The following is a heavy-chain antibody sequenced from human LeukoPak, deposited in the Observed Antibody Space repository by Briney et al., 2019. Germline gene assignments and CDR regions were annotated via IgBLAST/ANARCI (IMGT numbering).Heavy chain of an antibody. Sequence: PSQTLSLTCTVSGGSISSGGYYWSWIRQPPGKGLEWIGYIYHSGSTYYNPSLKSRVTISVDRSKNQFSLKLSSVTAADTAVYYCARLLHQRNWFDPRGQGTLVTVSS. CDR1: GGSISSGGYY. CDR2: IYHSGST. CDR3: ARLLHQRNWFDP. V-gene: IGHV4-30-2*01. D-gene: IGHD2-15*01. J-gene: IGHJ5*02.